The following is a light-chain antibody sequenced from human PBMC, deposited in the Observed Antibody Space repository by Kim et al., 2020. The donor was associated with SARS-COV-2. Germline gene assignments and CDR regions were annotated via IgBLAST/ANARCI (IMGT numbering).Light chain of an antibody. CDR2: DAS. CDR3: KHNKT. CDR1: QSISRH. J-gene: IGKJ1*01. V-gene: IGKV3-11*01. Sequence: EIILTQSPATLFLSPGERATLSCRASQSISRHLAWYQHKPGQSPRLLSYDASNRATGIPARFSGSGSGTDLTLTISSLEPGDVATYYCKHNKTFGQGTKVDIK.